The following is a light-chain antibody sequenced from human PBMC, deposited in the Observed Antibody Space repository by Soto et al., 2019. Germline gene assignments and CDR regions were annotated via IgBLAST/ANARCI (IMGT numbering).Light chain of an antibody. CDR2: DVR. Sequence: ALTHPASASGSPRQSITSSCTGTSNDVGSDYLVSWYQQQTGKTPKLIIYDVRTRRSGVFTRCSGYKTGSKASLTISWLQAEDEADYYYCSYAGSTTYVFGTGTKVTVL. J-gene: IGLJ1*01. CDR1: SNDVGSDYL. V-gene: IGLV2-23*02. CDR3: CSYAGSTTYV.